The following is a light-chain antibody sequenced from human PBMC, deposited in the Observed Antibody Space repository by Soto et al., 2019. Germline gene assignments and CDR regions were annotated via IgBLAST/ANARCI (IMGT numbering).Light chain of an antibody. V-gene: IGKV1-39*01. J-gene: IGKJ2*01. CDR3: RQSYTVQYT. CDR1: QSISGY. Sequence: DIQMTQSPSSLSASVGDRVTITCRASQSISGYLSWYYQRPGKAPKLLISATSTLQSGVPSRFSGSGSGTDFTLTISSRQPEDSATYYCRQSYTVQYTFGQGTKLEVK. CDR2: ATS.